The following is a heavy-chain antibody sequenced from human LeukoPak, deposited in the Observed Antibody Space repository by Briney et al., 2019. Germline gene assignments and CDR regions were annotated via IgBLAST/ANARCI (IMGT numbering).Heavy chain of an antibody. J-gene: IGHJ4*02. D-gene: IGHD1-26*01. V-gene: IGHV3-9*03. CDR3: AKADSRTSSGSYDY. Sequence: GGSLRLSCAASGFTFDDYAMHWVRQAPGKGLEWVSGISWNSGSIGYADSVKGRFTISRDNAKNSLYLQMNSLRAEDMALYCCAKADSRTSSGSYDYWGQGTLVTVSS. CDR2: ISWNSGSI. CDR1: GFTFDDYA.